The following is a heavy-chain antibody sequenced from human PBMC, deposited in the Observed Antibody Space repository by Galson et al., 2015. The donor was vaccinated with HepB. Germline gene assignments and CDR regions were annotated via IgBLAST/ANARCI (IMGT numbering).Heavy chain of an antibody. Sequence: SLRLSCAASGFPFSSHWMSWVRQAPGKGLEWVGNIKEDGSERYYVDSLRGRFTISRDNAKNSLYLQMTSLRAEDTAVYYCARTPSGTDYYYYGMEVWGQGTTVTVSS. J-gene: IGHJ6*02. V-gene: IGHV3-7*03. CDR3: ARTPSGTDYYYYGMEV. CDR1: GFPFSSHW. D-gene: IGHD1-26*01. CDR2: IKEDGSER.